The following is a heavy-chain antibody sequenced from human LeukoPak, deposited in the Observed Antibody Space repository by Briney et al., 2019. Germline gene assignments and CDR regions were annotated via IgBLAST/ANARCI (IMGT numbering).Heavy chain of an antibody. J-gene: IGHJ3*02. CDR1: GGTFSSYA. Sequence: SVKVSCKASGGTFSSYAISWVRQAPGQGLEWMGRIIPILGIANYAQKFQGRVTMTRDTSISTAYMELSRLRSDDTAVYYCARGHYYYDSSGYYSPYDAFDIWGQGTMVTVSS. CDR3: ARGHYYYDSSGYYSPYDAFDI. D-gene: IGHD3-22*01. V-gene: IGHV1-69*04. CDR2: IIPILGIA.